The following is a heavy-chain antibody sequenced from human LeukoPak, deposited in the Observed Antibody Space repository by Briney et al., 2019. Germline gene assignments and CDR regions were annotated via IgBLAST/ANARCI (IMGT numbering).Heavy chain of an antibody. D-gene: IGHD2-15*01. Sequence: GGSLRLSCAASGFTFSSYAMSWVRQAPGKGLEWVAVISYDGSNKYYADSVKGRFTISRDNSKNTLYLQMNSLRAEDTAVYYCARGGGQVVVKVADYFDYWGQGTLVTVSS. V-gene: IGHV3-30-3*01. J-gene: IGHJ4*02. CDR3: ARGGGQVVVKVADYFDY. CDR2: ISYDGSNK. CDR1: GFTFSSYA.